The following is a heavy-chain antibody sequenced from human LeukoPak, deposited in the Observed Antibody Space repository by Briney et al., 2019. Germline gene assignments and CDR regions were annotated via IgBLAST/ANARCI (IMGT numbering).Heavy chain of an antibody. CDR2: INSDGSIV. V-gene: IGHV3-74*01. Sequence: PGGSLRLSCAASGFSFHTYWMYWVRQAPGKGLVWVSHINSDGSIVNYEDSVKGRFTISRDNAKNTLYLQMNSLGADVTALYFCSRGRNWDDGDYWGQGTLVTVSS. J-gene: IGHJ4*02. CDR1: GFSFHTYW. D-gene: IGHD1-1*01. CDR3: SRGRNWDDGDY.